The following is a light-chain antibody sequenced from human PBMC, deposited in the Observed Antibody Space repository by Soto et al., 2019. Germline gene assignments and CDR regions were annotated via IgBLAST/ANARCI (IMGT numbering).Light chain of an antibody. Sequence: QSVLTQPASVSGSPGQSITISCTGTSRDVGIYNLVSWYQLHPGKVPKLIIYEDTKRPSGISSRFSGSESGITAFLTISGLQAEDEADHYCCSYAGSSTYVFGTGTKVTVL. CDR3: CSYAGSSTYV. CDR2: EDT. J-gene: IGLJ1*01. CDR1: SRDVGIYNL. V-gene: IGLV2-23*01.